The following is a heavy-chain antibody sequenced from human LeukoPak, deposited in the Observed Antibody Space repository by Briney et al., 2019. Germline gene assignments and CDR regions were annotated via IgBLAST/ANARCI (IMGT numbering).Heavy chain of an antibody. J-gene: IGHJ4*02. CDR1: GVSFSDYY. D-gene: IGHD5-12*01. CDR2: INHSGST. V-gene: IGHV4-34*01. Sequence: PSETLSLTCAVFGVSFSDYYWNWIRQPPGKGLEWIGEINHSGSTNYNPSLKSRVTISVDTSKNQFFLKLSSVTAADTAVYYCARQAGYGIFDYWGQGTLVTVSS. CDR3: ARQAGYGIFDY.